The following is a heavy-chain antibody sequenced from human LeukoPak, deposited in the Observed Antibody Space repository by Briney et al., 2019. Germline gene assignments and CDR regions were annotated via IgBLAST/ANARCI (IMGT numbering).Heavy chain of an antibody. J-gene: IGHJ4*02. Sequence: SETLSLTCTVSGGSISSYYWSWIRQPPGRGLEWIGYIYYSGSTNYNPSLKSRVTISVDTSKNQFSLKLISVTAADTAVYYCARLRGYSYGSFDYWGQGTLVTVSS. D-gene: IGHD5-18*01. CDR1: GGSISSYY. CDR2: IYYSGST. V-gene: IGHV4-59*01. CDR3: ARLRGYSYGSFDY.